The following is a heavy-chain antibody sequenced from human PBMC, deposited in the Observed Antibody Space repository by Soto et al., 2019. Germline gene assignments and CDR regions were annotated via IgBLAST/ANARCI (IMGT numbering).Heavy chain of an antibody. V-gene: IGHV4-4*02. CDR3: ARYCGGGSCYLVAFDI. Sequence: QMQLQESGPGLVKPSGTLSLTCTVSGVSINSANWWTWVRQSPGKGLEWIGEIYHSGSTNFNPSLKSRVTISVDNSKNQFYLELTSVTAADTAVYYCARYCGGGSCYLVAFDIWGQGTMVTVSS. D-gene: IGHD2-15*01. CDR2: IYHSGST. CDR1: GVSINSANW. J-gene: IGHJ3*02.